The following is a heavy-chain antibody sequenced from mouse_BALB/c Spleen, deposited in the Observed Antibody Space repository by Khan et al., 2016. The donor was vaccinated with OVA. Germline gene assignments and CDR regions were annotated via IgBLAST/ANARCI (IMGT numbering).Heavy chain of an antibody. CDR2: IYPGDGRV. CDR1: GYTFTNYW. D-gene: IGHD2-10*01. V-gene: IGHV1S81*02. CDR3: ARNAYVGNYFDY. J-gene: IGHJ2*01. Sequence: QVQLQQPGADLVKPGASVKLSCKASGYTFTNYWVHWVKQGPGQGLEWIGEIYPGDGRVNYNEKFKNKASLTVDRSSSTAYMQLSSLTSEDSAVYYCARNAYVGNYFDYWGQGSTLTVSS.